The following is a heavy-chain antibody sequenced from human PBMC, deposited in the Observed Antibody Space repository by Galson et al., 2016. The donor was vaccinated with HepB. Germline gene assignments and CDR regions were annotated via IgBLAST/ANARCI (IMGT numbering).Heavy chain of an antibody. CDR2: IHYSGGT. CDR1: GGSISSGVYY. CDR3: AGGVWNGYQTYYFNY. V-gene: IGHV4-31*01. J-gene: IGHJ4*02. D-gene: IGHD3-3*01. Sequence: LSLTCTVSGGSISSGVYYWSWIRQHPGRGLEWLGYIHYSGGTYYNPSPKSQITISVDTSKNQFSLKLTSVSAADTAVYFDAGGVWNGYQTYYFNYWGQGTLVTISS.